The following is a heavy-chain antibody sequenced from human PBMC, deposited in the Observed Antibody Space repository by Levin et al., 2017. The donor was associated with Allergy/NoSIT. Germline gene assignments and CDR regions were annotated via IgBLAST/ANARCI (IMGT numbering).Heavy chain of an antibody. CDR3: ARATHPLYDFWSGYPKYYFDY. D-gene: IGHD3-3*01. CDR1: GFTFSSYE. Sequence: GGSLRLSCAASGFTFSSYEMNWVRQAPGKGLEWVSYISSSGSTIYYADSVKGRFTISRDNAKNSLYLQMNSLRAEDTAVYYCARATHPLYDFWSGYPKYYFDYWGQGTLVTVSS. V-gene: IGHV3-48*03. J-gene: IGHJ4*02. CDR2: ISSSGSTI.